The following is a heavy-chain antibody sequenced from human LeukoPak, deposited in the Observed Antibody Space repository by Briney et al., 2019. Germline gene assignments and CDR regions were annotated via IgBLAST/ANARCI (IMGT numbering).Heavy chain of an antibody. CDR3: ARVARDSSFYYYFDY. J-gene: IGHJ4*02. D-gene: IGHD3-22*01. Sequence: GGSLRPSCAASGFTFSSYDMHWVRQATGKGLEWVSAIGTAGDTYYPGSVKGRFTISRENAKNSLYLKMNSLRAGDTAVYYCARVARDSSFYYYFDYWGQGTLVTVSS. CDR1: GFTFSSYD. CDR2: IGTAGDT. V-gene: IGHV3-13*01.